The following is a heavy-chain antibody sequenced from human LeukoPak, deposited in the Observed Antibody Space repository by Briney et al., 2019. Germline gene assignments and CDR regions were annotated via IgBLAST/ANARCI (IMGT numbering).Heavy chain of an antibody. CDR3: ARDRGSGLDY. D-gene: IGHD3-10*01. CDR2: IYSGGYT. CDR1: GFTFSNYW. J-gene: IGHJ4*02. V-gene: IGHV3-66*01. Sequence: PGGSLRLSCEVSGFTFSNYWMMWVRQAPGKGLEWVSVIYSGGYTYYADSVKGRFTISRDNSKNTLYLQMNSLRAEDTAVYYCARDRGSGLDYWGQGTLVTVSS.